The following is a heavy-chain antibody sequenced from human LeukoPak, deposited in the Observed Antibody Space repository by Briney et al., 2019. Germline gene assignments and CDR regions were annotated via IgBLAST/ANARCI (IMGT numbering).Heavy chain of an antibody. CDR3: AKGAVVLTALSSFDY. CDR2: IRGSGDTT. Sequence: GGSLRLSCAASGFTFSNYAMSWVRQAPGKGLEWVSNIRGSGDTTFYAESVKGRFIISRDNSKDTLFLQMNSLRVEDTAVYYCAKGAVVLTALSSFDYWGQGTLVTVSS. CDR1: GFTFSNYA. V-gene: IGHV3-23*01. J-gene: IGHJ4*02. D-gene: IGHD2-15*01.